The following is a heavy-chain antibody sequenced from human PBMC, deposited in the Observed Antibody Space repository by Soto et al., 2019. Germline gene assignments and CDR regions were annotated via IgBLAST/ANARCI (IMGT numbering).Heavy chain of an antibody. CDR3: AKHFIPLSPDFYFDS. CDR1: GFTFRSDG. CDR2: ISYDGSYK. D-gene: IGHD3-3*02. J-gene: IGHJ4*02. V-gene: IGHV3-30*18. Sequence: GESLRLSCAASGFTFRSDGMHWARQAPGRGLGWVAVISYDGSYKSYEDSVQGRFSISRDNYENTLHLQMDSLRAADTAGYYCAKHFIPLSPDFYFDSWGQGTLVTVSS.